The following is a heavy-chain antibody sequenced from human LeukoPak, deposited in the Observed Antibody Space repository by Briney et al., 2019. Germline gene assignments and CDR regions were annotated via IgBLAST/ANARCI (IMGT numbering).Heavy chain of an antibody. CDR3: ARDLEALLLWVPGYFDY. CDR1: GFTFSSYS. J-gene: IGHJ4*02. D-gene: IGHD3-10*01. Sequence: PGGSLRLSCAASGFTFSSYSMNWVRQAPGKGLEWVSSISSSSSYIYYADSVKGRFTISRDNAKNSLYLQMNSLRAEDTAVYYCARDLEALLLWVPGYFDYWGQGTLVTVSS. CDR2: ISSSSSYI. V-gene: IGHV3-21*01.